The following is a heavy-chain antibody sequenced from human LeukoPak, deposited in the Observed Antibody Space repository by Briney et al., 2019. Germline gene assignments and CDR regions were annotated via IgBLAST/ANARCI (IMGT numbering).Heavy chain of an antibody. V-gene: IGHV3-30*04. D-gene: IGHD1-26*01. J-gene: IGHJ4*02. CDR1: GFTFSSYA. Sequence: PGRSLRLSCAASGFTFSSYAMHWVRQAPGKGLEWVAVISYDGSNKYYADSVKGRFSISRDNAENTLYLQMNSLRAEDTAVYYCSTFLMGAPNWGQGTLVTVSS. CDR2: ISYDGSNK. CDR3: STFLMGAPN.